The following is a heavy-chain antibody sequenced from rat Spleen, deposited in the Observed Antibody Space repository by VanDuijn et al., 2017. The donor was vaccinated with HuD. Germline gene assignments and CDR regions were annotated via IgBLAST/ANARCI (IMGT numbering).Heavy chain of an antibody. D-gene: IGHD1-2*01. Sequence: EVQLVASGGGLVQPGRSMKLSCAASGFTFSSFAMAWVRQAPTKGLEWVASISYDGGNTYYRDSVKGRFTISRDNAKSSLYLQMDSLRSEDTSTYYCAKGGSSYWYFDFWGPGTMVTVSS. J-gene: IGHJ1*01. CDR1: GFTFSSFA. V-gene: IGHV5-25*01. CDR3: AKGGSSYWYFDF. CDR2: ISYDGGNT.